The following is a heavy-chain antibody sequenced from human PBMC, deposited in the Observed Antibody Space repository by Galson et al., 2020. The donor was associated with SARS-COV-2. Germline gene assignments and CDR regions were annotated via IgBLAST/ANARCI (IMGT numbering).Heavy chain of an antibody. V-gene: IGHV4-31*03. J-gene: IGHJ3*02. CDR1: GGSIDTADYY. CDR3: ARVRLRDIAGNTAKVDAFDI. CDR2: IYYTGDP. Sequence: SETLSLTCIVSGGSIDTADYYWSWIRQLSGKGLGWIGYIYYTGDPYYSPSLMSRLTISIDTSKNQFSLTLNSVTAADTAVYYCARVRLRDIAGNTAKVDAFDIWGQGTTVIVSS. D-gene: IGHD5-18*01.